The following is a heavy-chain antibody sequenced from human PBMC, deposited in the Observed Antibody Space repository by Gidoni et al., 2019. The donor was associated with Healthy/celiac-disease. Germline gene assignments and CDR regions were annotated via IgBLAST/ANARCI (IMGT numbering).Heavy chain of an antibody. Sequence: EVQLVESGGGLIQPGGSLRLSCAASGFTVSSNYMSWVRQAPGKGLEWVSVIYSGGSTYYADSVKGRFTISRDNSKNTLYLQMNSLRAEDTAVYYCASDRDGYNYAFDYWGQGTLVTVSS. V-gene: IGHV3-53*01. CDR2: IYSGGST. J-gene: IGHJ4*02. CDR3: ASDRDGYNYAFDY. D-gene: IGHD5-12*01. CDR1: GFTVSSNY.